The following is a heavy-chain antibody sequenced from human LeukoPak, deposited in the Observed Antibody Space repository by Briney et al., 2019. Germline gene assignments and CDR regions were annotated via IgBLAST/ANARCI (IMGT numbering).Heavy chain of an antibody. CDR1: GGSISSSSYY. D-gene: IGHD5-12*01. CDR3: ARRDIVATFFDY. V-gene: IGHV4-39*01. Sequence: SETLSLTCTVSGGSISSSSYYWGWIRQPPGKGLEWIGSIYYSGSTYCNPSLKSRVTISVDTSKNQFSLKLSSVTAADTAVYYCARRDIVATFFDYWGQGTLVTVSS. CDR2: IYYSGST. J-gene: IGHJ4*02.